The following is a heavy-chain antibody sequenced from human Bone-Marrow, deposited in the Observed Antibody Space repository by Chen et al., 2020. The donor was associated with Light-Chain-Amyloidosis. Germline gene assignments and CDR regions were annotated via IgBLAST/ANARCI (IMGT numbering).Heavy chain of an antibody. CDR3: AKRGSYYYYGMDV. Sequence: EVQLVETGGGLIQPGGSLRLSCAASGFIVSDIYMNWVRQAPGKGPEWVAVIYNDADGSRHYSDSVRGRFTVSRDDSGNTLYLQMNSLRAEDTAVYYCAKRGSYYYYGMDVWGQGTTVTVSS. CDR2: IYNDADGSR. J-gene: IGHJ6*02. V-gene: IGHV3-53*02. CDR1: GFIVSDIY. D-gene: IGHD1-1*01.